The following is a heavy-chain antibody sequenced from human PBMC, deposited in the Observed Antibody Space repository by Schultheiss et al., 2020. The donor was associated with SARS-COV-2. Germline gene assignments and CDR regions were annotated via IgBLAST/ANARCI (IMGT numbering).Heavy chain of an antibody. Sequence: GGSLRLSCAASGFTFSSYAMHWVRQAPGKGLEWVAVIWYDGSKKYYVDSVKGRFTISRDNSKNTLYLQMNSLRAEDTAVYYCARQAARGNWFDPWGQGTLVTVSS. V-gene: IGHV3-30*07. CDR2: IWYDGSKK. D-gene: IGHD2-15*01. CDR1: GFTFSSYA. CDR3: ARQAARGNWFDP. J-gene: IGHJ5*02.